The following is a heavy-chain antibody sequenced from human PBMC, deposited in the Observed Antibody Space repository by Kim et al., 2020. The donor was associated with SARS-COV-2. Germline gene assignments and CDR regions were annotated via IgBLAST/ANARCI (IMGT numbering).Heavy chain of an antibody. CDR1: GYSISSGYY. Sequence: SETLSLTCTVSGYSISSGYYWGWIRQPPGKGLEWIGSIYHSGSTYYNPSLKSRVTISVDTSKNQFSLKLSSVTAADTAVYYCARGNYCSSTSCDDAPFD. J-gene: IGHJ4*01. D-gene: IGHD2-2*01. CDR3: ARGNYCSSTSCDDAPFD. V-gene: IGHV4-38-2*02. CDR2: IYHSGST.